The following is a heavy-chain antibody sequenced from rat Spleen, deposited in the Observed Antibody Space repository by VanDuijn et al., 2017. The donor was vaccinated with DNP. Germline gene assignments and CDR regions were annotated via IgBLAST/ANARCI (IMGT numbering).Heavy chain of an antibody. V-gene: IGHV5-7*01. CDR2: ISYNGGTP. CDR1: GFTFSDYY. J-gene: IGHJ4*01. Sequence: EVLLMESDGGLVQPGRSLKLSCAVSGFTFSDYYMAWVRQAPAKGLEWVATISYNGGTPYYRDSVKGRFTISRDNAQSTLYLQMDSLRSEDTATYYCARHRTISPYYYDMDAWGQGASVTVSS. CDR3: ARHRTISPYYYDMDA.